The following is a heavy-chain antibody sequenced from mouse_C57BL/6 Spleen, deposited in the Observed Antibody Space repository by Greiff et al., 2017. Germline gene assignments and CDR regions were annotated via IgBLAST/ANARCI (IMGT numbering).Heavy chain of an antibody. CDR1: GYTFTDYN. Sequence: EVQLQQPGPELVKPGASVKMSCKASGYTFTDYNMHWVKQSPGQSLEWIGYINPNNGGTSYNQKFKGKATLTVNKSSSTAYMELRSLTSEDSAVXYCARWDYSGSSTPAYWGQGTLVTVSA. D-gene: IGHD1-1*01. CDR3: ARWDYSGSSTPAY. J-gene: IGHJ3*01. CDR2: INPNNGGT. V-gene: IGHV1-22*01.